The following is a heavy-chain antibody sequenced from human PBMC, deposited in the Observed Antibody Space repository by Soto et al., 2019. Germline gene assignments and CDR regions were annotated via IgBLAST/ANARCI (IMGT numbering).Heavy chain of an antibody. D-gene: IGHD6-13*01. CDR3: AKVSRPGIAAAGPMFFDY. V-gene: IGHV3-23*01. CDR2: ISGSGGST. J-gene: IGHJ4*02. Sequence: GGSLRLSCAASGFTFSSYAMGWVRQAPGKGLEWVSAISGSGGSTYYADSVKGRFTVSRDNSKNTLYLQMNSLRAEDTAVYYCAKVSRPGIAAAGPMFFDYWGQGTLVTVSS. CDR1: GFTFSSYA.